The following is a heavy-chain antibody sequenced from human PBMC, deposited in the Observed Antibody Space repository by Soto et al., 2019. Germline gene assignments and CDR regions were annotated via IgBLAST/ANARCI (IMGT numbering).Heavy chain of an antibody. J-gene: IGHJ5*02. V-gene: IGHV3-73*02. CDR2: IRSKANSYAT. D-gene: IGHD6-13*01. CDR3: TAYSSSWIGWFDP. Sequence: EVQLVESGGGLVQPGGSLKLSCAASGFTFSGSAMHWVRQASGKGLQWVGRIRSKANSYATAYAASVKGRFTISRDDSKNTAFLQMNSLKTEDTAVYYCTAYSSSWIGWFDPWGQGTLVTVSS. CDR1: GFTFSGSA.